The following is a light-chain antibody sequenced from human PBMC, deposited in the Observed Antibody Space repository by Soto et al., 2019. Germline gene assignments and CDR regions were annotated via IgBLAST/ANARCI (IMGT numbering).Light chain of an antibody. CDR3: QQYNNWPLWT. CDR1: QSVSSN. V-gene: IGKV3-15*01. Sequence: EIVMTQSPATLSVSPGERATLSCRASQSVSSNLALYQQKPGPAPRLILYGAYTRATGIPARFSGSGSGTEFTLTISSLQSEDFAVYYCQQYNNWPLWTFGQGTKVDI. J-gene: IGKJ1*01. CDR2: GAY.